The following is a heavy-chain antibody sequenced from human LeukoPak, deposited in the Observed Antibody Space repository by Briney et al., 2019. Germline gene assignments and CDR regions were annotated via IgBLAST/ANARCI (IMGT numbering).Heavy chain of an antibody. Sequence: PSETLSLTCTVSGGSISSSSYYWGWIRQPPGKGLEWMGSIYYSGSTYYNPSLKSRVTISVDTSKNQFSLKLSSVTAADTAVYYCARSGWYGAYYFDYWGQGTLVTVSS. V-gene: IGHV4-39*01. J-gene: IGHJ4*02. CDR1: GGSISSSSYY. D-gene: IGHD6-19*01. CDR2: IYYSGST. CDR3: ARSGWYGAYYFDY.